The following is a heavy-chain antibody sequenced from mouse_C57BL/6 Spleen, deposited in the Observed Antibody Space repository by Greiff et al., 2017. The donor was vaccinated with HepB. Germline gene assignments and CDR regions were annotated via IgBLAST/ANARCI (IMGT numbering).Heavy chain of an antibody. Sequence: QVQLKESGAELVRPGASVKLSCKASGYTFTDYYINWVKQRPGQGLEWIARIYPGSGNTYYNEKFKGKATLTAEKSSSTAYMQLSSLTSEDSAVYFCARGTGREAMDYWGQGTSVTVSS. V-gene: IGHV1-76*01. CDR3: ARGTGREAMDY. CDR2: IYPGSGNT. CDR1: GYTFTDYY. J-gene: IGHJ4*01. D-gene: IGHD3-3*01.